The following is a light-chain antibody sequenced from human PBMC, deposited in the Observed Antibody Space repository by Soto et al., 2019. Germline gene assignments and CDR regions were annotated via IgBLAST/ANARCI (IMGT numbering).Light chain of an antibody. CDR3: QPHGQWPIT. V-gene: IGKV3D-15*01. Sequence: EIVMTQSPATLSVSPGERATLSCRASQSVNSNYLAWYQQKPGQAPRLLIYGISKRATDIPDRFSGSGSGTEFTLTISSLQPEDFATYYCQPHGQWPITFRQGTRL. CDR1: QSVNSN. CDR2: GIS. J-gene: IGKJ5*01.